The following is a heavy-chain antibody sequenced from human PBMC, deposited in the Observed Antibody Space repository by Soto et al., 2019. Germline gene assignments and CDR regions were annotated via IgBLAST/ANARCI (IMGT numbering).Heavy chain of an antibody. D-gene: IGHD3-22*01. J-gene: IGHJ4*02. V-gene: IGHV1-58*01. CDR2: IVVGSGNT. CDR3: AADLYDSSDVKDLGVY. CDR1: GLTFTNSA. Sequence: SVKFSCKASGLTFTNSAVQWVRQARGQRLEWIGWIVVGSGNTNYAQKFQERVTITRDMSTSTAYMELSSLRSEDTAVYYCAADLYDSSDVKDLGVYWSQGTLVTVSS.